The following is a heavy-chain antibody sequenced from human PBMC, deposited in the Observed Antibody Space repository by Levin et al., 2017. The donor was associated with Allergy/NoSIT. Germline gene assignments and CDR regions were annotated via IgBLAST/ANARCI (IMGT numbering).Heavy chain of an antibody. D-gene: IGHD6-19*01. Sequence: PSETLSLTCTVSGGSISSYYWSWIRQPPGKGLEWIGYIYYSGSSSYNPSLKSRVTISVDTSKNQFSLKLSSVTAADTAVYYCARRSSGWSFDYWGQGTLVTVSS. CDR3: ARRSSGWSFDY. CDR1: GGSISSYY. CDR2: IYYSGSS. J-gene: IGHJ4*02. V-gene: IGHV4-59*08.